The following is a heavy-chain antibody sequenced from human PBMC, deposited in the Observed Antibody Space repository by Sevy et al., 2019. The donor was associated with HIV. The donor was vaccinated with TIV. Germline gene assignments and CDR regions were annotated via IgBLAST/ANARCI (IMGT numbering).Heavy chain of an antibody. J-gene: IGHJ4*02. CDR3: ARAYCSGCRCYSLAY. CDR2: ISPHNGDT. Sequence: ASVKVSCKISGYTFSTYRITWVRQAPGQGLEWMGWISPHNGDTNYAQKLQDRITMITDTSTNTAFMELTSLRSDDTAVYYCARAYCSGCRCYSLAYWGQGTLVTVSS. D-gene: IGHD2-15*01. V-gene: IGHV1-18*01. CDR1: GYTFSTYR.